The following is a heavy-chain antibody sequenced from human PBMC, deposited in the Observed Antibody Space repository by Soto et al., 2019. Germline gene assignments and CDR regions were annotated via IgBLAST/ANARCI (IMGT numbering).Heavy chain of an antibody. J-gene: IGHJ5*02. Sequence: GGSLRLSCSASGFTFSSYAMHWVRQAPGKGLEYVSAISSNGGSTYYADSVKGRFTISRDNSKNTLYLQMSSLRAEDTAVYYCVKAPYSGSYSDNWFDPWGQGTLVTVSS. CDR1: GFTFSSYA. D-gene: IGHD1-26*01. V-gene: IGHV3-64D*08. CDR2: ISSNGGST. CDR3: VKAPYSGSYSDNWFDP.